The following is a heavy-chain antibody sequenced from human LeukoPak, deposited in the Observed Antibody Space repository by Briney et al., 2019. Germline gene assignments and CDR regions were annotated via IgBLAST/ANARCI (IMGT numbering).Heavy chain of an antibody. V-gene: IGHV4-39*07. D-gene: IGHD3-22*01. CDR1: GSSISSSSYY. CDR3: ARDGPPRYYDSSGYYY. CDR2: IYYSGST. J-gene: IGHJ4*02. Sequence: SETLSLTCTVSGSSISSSSYYWGWIRQPPGKGLEWIGSIYYSGSTYYNPSLKSRVTISVDTSKNQFSLKLSSVTAADTAVYYCARDGPPRYYDSSGYYYWGQGTLVTVSS.